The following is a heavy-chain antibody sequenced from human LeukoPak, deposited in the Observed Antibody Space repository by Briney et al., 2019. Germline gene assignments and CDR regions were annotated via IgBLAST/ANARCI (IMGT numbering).Heavy chain of an antibody. V-gene: IGHV4-59*01. CDR2: IYYSGST. CDR3: ARDGYGDHYGMDA. CDR1: GGSISSYY. D-gene: IGHD4-17*01. J-gene: IGHJ6*02. Sequence: PSETLSLTCTVSGGSISSYYWSWIRQPPGKGLEWIGYIYYSGSTNYNPSLKSRVTISVDTSKNQFSLKLSSVTAADTAVYYCARDGYGDHYGMDAWGQGTTVTVSS.